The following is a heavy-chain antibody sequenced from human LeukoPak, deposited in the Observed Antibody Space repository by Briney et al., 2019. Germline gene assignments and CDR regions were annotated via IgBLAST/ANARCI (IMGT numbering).Heavy chain of an antibody. J-gene: IGHJ5*02. CDR1: GYTFTGYY. V-gene: IGHV1-2*02. Sequence: ASVKVSCKASGYTFTGYYIHWVRQAPGQGLEWTGWINPNSGGTKYAQKFQGRVTMTRDTSISTAYMELSGLRSDDTAVYYCARQWLGSQCFDPWGQGTLVTVSS. CDR3: ARQWLGSQCFDP. D-gene: IGHD6-19*01. CDR2: INPNSGGT.